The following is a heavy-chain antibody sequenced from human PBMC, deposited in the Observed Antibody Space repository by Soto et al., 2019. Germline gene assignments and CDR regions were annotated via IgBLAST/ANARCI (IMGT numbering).Heavy chain of an antibody. CDR2: ISYDGSNK. J-gene: IGHJ4*02. D-gene: IGHD3-9*01. CDR1: GFTFSSYG. Sequence: PGGSLRLSCAASGFTFSSYGMHWVRQAPGKGLEWVAVISYDGSNKYYADSVKGRFTISRDNSKNTLYLQMNSLRAEDTAVYYCAKARKRGVLRYFALGKDYWGQGTLVTVSS. CDR3: AKARKRGVLRYFALGKDY. V-gene: IGHV3-30*18.